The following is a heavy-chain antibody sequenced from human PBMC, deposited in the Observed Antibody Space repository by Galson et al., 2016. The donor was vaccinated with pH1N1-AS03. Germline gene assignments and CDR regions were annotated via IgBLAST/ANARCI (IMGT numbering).Heavy chain of an antibody. CDR3: AKDRVYNDAQWVFDC. CDR2: VVTNGDT. CDR1: GFRLTSIA. V-gene: IGHV3-23*01. J-gene: IGHJ4*02. Sequence: SLRLSCAASGFRLTSIAMSWVCQAPGKGLEWVSGVVTNGDTYFADSVKGRFSISRDDSKNTMYLQMDSLGVEDTAIYYCAKDRVYNDAQWVFDCWGQGNPVTVSS. D-gene: IGHD5-24*01.